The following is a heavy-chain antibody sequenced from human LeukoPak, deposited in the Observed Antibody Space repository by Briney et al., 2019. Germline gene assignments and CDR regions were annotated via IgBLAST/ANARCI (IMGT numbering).Heavy chain of an antibody. CDR2: TKEDGSDK. Sequence: PGGSLRLSCAASGFSFRSFWMSWVRQAPGEGLEWVASTKEDGSDKYYVESVKGRFTISRENARNSLYLQMNSLRAEDTAVYYCARVLWFGGIYYFDYWGQGTLVTVSS. V-gene: IGHV3-7*04. J-gene: IGHJ4*02. CDR3: ARVLWFGGIYYFDY. CDR1: GFSFRSFW. D-gene: IGHD3-10*01.